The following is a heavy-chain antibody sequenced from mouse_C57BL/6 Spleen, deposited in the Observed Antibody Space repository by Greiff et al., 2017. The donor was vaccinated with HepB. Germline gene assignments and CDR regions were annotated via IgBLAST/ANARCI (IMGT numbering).Heavy chain of an antibody. Sequence: VQLQQSGPVLVKPGASVKMSCKASGYTFTDYYMNWVKQSHGKSLEWIGVINPYNGGTSYNQKFKGKATLTVDKSSSTAYMELNSLTSEDSAVYYCARQYSNYPYYYAMDYWGQGTSVTVSS. CDR2: INPYNGGT. D-gene: IGHD2-5*01. CDR1: GYTFTDYY. CDR3: ARQYSNYPYYYAMDY. V-gene: IGHV1-19*01. J-gene: IGHJ4*01.